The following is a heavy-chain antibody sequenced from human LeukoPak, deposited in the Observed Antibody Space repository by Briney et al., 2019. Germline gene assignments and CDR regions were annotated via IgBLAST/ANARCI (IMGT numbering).Heavy chain of an antibody. CDR2: INTKTENP. D-gene: IGHD6-13*01. CDR1: GYTFSTYA. CDR3: ARGIEGTISAAGTGDY. Sequence: ASVKVSCKASGYTFSTYAMNWVRQAPGQGLEWMGWINTKTENPTYAQGFTGRFVFSLDTSVNTAYLQISSLKAEDTAVYYCARGIEGTISAAGTGDYWGQGTLVTVSS. V-gene: IGHV7-4-1*02. J-gene: IGHJ4*02.